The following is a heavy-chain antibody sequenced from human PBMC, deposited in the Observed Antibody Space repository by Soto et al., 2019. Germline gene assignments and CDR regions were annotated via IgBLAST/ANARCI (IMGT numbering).Heavy chain of an antibody. CDR2: IIPIFGTA. J-gene: IGHJ2*01. V-gene: IGHV1-69*01. CDR3: ARGSSSADWYFDL. Sequence: QVQLVQSGAEVKTPGSSVKVSCKASGGTFSSYAISWVRQAPGQGLEWVGGIIPIFGTANYAQECQGRVTVTAEGSTSPGDMELSSLRSWDTAVYYCARGSSSADWYFDLWGRGTPVTVFS. D-gene: IGHD6-6*01. CDR1: GGTFSSYA.